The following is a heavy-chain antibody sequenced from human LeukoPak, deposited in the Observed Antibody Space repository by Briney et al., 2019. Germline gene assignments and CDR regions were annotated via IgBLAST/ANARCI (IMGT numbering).Heavy chain of an antibody. V-gene: IGHV3-11*01. Sequence: GGSLRLSCAASGFTFSDYYMSWIRQAPGKGLEWVSYISSSGGTIYYADSVKGRFTISRDNAKNSLYLQMNSLRAEDTAVYYCARDERLGFESVLSDYWGQGTLVTVSS. CDR2: ISSSGGTI. CDR3: ARDERLGFESVLSDY. CDR1: GFTFSDYY. J-gene: IGHJ4*02. D-gene: IGHD1-1*01.